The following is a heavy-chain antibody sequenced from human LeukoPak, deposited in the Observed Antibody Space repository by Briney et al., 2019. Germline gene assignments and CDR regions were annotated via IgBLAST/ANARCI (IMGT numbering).Heavy chain of an antibody. Sequence: GGSLRLSCAASGFTFSSYGMHWVRQAPGKGLEWVAVIWYDGSNKYYADSVEGRFTISRDNSKNTLYLQMNSLRAEDTAAYYCARDWRRDYYFDYWGQGTLVTVSS. CDR3: ARDWRRDYYFDY. CDR1: GFTFSSYG. CDR2: IWYDGSNK. J-gene: IGHJ4*02. V-gene: IGHV3-33*01. D-gene: IGHD3-3*01.